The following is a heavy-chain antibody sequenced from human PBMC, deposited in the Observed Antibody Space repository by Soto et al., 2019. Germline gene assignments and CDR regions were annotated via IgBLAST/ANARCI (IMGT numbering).Heavy chain of an antibody. CDR3: AKVVGYSGYRDAFDI. Sequence: EVQLLESGGGLVQPGGSLRLSCAASGFTFSSYAMAWVRQAPGKGLKWVSVISGSGGRTYSADSVKGRFTISRDDSKKTVYLQMNRLRAEDTAVYYCAKVVGYSGYRDAFDILGQGTMVTVSS. D-gene: IGHD5-12*01. CDR2: ISGSGGRT. V-gene: IGHV3-23*01. J-gene: IGHJ3*02. CDR1: GFTFSSYA.